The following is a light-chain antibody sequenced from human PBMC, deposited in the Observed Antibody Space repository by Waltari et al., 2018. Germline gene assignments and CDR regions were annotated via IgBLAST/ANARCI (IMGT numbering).Light chain of an antibody. CDR3: QQSYSTPPT. CDR1: QRISSY. Sequence: DIQMTQSPSSLSASVGDRVTITCRASQRISSYLNWYQQKPGKAPKLLIYAAYSLQSGVPSRFSGSGSGTDFTLTISSLQPEDFSTYYCQQSYSTPPTFGQGTKVEIK. V-gene: IGKV1-39*01. J-gene: IGKJ1*01. CDR2: AAY.